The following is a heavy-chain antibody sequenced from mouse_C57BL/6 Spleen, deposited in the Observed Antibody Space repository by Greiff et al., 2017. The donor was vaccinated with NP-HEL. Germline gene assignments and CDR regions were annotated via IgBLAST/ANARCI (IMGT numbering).Heavy chain of an antibody. CDR1: GFTFSDYG. CDR2: ISSGSSTI. V-gene: IGHV5-17*01. D-gene: IGHD2-4*01. Sequence: EVKLMESGGGLVKPGGSLKLSCAASGFTFSDYGMHWVRQAPEKGLEWVAYISSGSSTIYYADTVKGRFTISRDNAKNTLFLQMTRLRSEDTAMYYCARGGYDYDEGLYYAMDYWGQGTSVTVSS. J-gene: IGHJ4*01. CDR3: ARGGYDYDEGLYYAMDY.